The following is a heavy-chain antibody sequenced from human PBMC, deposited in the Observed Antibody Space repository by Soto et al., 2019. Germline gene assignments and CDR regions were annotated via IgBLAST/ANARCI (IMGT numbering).Heavy chain of an antibody. V-gene: IGHV4-59*08. J-gene: IGHJ4*02. D-gene: IGHD2-15*01. CDR3: ARGYCSGGSCYFAY. CDR1: GGSISSNY. CDR2: IYYSGST. Sequence: SETLSLTCTVSGGSISSNYWNWIRQPPGKGLEWIGYIYYSGSTNYNPSLKSRVTISVDTSKNQFSLNLSAVTAADTAVYYCARGYCSGGSCYFAYWGQGTLVTVSS.